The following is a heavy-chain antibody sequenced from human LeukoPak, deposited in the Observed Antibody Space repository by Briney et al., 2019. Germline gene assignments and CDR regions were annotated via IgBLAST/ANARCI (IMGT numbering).Heavy chain of an antibody. CDR3: TTVEVPGYYFDY. V-gene: IGHV3-15*01. CDR2: IKSKTDGGKT. Sequence: GGSLRLSCAASGFTFSNAWMSWVRQAPGKGREWGGRIKSKTDGGKTDYAPPGKGRFTISRDDSKNTLYLQMNSQKTEDTAVYYCTTVEVPGYYFDYWGQGTLVTVSS. D-gene: IGHD1-1*01. CDR1: GFTFSNAW. J-gene: IGHJ4*02.